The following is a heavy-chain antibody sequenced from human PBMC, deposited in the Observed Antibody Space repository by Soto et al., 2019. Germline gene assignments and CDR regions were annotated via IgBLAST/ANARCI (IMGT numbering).Heavy chain of an antibody. Sequence: QVQLQQSGPGLVKPSQTLSLTCAISGDSVSSNDATWDWIRQSPSRGLEWLGRTYYRSKWQSDAAVSVKSRISINPHTSNNQHSLHRNSVTPDATAEYYCAQLIGNSWLDSWGQGPLVTVSS. CDR1: GDSVSSNDAT. CDR3: AQLIGNSWLDS. D-gene: IGHD3-16*01. J-gene: IGHJ5*01. CDR2: TYYRSKWQS. V-gene: IGHV6-1*01.